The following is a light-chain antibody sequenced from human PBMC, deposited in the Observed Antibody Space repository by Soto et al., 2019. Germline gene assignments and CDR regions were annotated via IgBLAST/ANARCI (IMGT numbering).Light chain of an antibody. J-gene: IGKJ5*01. CDR2: DAS. V-gene: IGKV3-11*01. CDR3: QQRSNLIT. CDR1: QSVSSY. Sequence: EIVLTQSPGTLSLSPGERATLSCRASQSVSSYLAWYQQKPGQAPRLLIYDASNRATGIPDGFSGSGSGTDFTLTISRLEPEDFAVYYCQQRSNLITFGQGTRLEIK.